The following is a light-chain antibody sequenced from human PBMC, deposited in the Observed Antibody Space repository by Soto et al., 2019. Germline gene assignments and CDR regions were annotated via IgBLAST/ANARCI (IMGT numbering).Light chain of an antibody. V-gene: IGKV1-5*01. Sequence: DIQMTQSPSTLSASVGDRVTITCRASQSISSWLAWYQQKPGKAPKLLIYDASSLESGVPSRFSGSGSGTEFTLTISSLQPDDIATYYCQKHDGVPLFGPGTKAEIK. CDR3: QKHDGVPL. CDR1: QSISSW. J-gene: IGKJ3*01. CDR2: DAS.